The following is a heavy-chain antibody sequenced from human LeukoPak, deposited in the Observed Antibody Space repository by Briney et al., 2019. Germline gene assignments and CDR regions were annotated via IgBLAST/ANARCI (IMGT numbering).Heavy chain of an antibody. Sequence: SETLSLTCTVSGGSISSSSYYWGWIRQPPGKGLEWIGSIYYSGSTYYNPSLKSRVTISLDTSKNQFSLKLSSVTAADTAVYYCARAYIGSDFYFDYWGQGTLVTVSS. D-gene: IGHD1-26*01. CDR2: IYYSGST. V-gene: IGHV4-39*07. CDR3: ARAYIGSDFYFDY. J-gene: IGHJ4*02. CDR1: GGSISSSSYY.